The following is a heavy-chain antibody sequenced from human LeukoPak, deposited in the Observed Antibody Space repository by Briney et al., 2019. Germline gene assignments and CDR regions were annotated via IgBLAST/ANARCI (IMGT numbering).Heavy chain of an antibody. CDR1: GFTFSNYE. D-gene: IGHD1-7*01. J-gene: IGHJ4*02. Sequence: PGGSLRLSCAGSGFTFSNYEMNWVRQAPGKGLEWVSSISGSGGSTYYADSVKGRFTISRDNSKNTLYLQMNSLRGEDTAVYYCAKDREGTIADYFDYWGQGTLVTVSS. V-gene: IGHV3-23*01. CDR3: AKDREGTIADYFDY. CDR2: ISGSGGST.